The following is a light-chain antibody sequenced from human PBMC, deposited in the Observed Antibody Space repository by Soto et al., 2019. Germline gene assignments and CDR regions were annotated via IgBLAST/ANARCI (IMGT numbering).Light chain of an antibody. J-gene: IGLJ2*01. CDR3: SSYTSSSALGV. CDR2: DVS. CDR1: SCDVGGYNY. V-gene: IGLV2-14*01. Sequence: QSALTQPASVSGSPGQSITISCTGTSCDVGGYNYVSWYQQQPSKAPNLMIYDVSNRPSGLSHRFSGTTSGTTASLTISGLHDEDEADYYCSSYTSSSALGVFGGGTKLTVL.